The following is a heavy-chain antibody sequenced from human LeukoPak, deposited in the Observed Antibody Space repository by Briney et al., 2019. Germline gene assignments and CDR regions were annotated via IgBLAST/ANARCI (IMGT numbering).Heavy chain of an antibody. D-gene: IGHD5-24*01. CDR1: GFTFSSYS. CDR3: ARVGDGYNFDY. Sequence: PGGSLRLSCAASGFTFSSYSMNWVRQAPGKGLGWVSSISSSSSYIYYADSVKGRFTISRDNAKNSLYLQMNSLRAEDTAVYYCARVGDGYNFDYWGQGTLVTVSS. CDR2: ISSSSSYI. V-gene: IGHV3-21*01. J-gene: IGHJ4*02.